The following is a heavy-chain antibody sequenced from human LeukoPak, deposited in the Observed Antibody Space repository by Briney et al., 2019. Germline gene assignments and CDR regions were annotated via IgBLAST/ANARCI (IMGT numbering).Heavy chain of an antibody. J-gene: IGHJ4*02. V-gene: IGHV1-69*04. CDR2: IIPIFSIA. Sequence: SVKVSCKASGGTFSSYAISWVRQAPGQGLEWMGRIIPIFSIANYAQKFQGRVTITADKSTSTAYMELSSLRSEDTAVYYCASIQRRFLEWLPEKNWGQGTLVTASS. D-gene: IGHD3-3*01. CDR3: ASIQRRFLEWLPEKN. CDR1: GGTFSSYA.